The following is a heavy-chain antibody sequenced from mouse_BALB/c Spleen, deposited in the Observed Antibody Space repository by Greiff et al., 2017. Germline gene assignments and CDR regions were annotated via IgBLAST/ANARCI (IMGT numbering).Heavy chain of an antibody. Sequence: EVKLMESGGGLVKPGGSLKLSCAASGFTFSSYAMSWVRQTPEKRLEWVASISSGGSTYYPDSVKGRFTISRDNARNILYLQMSSLRSEDTAMYYCARGYFENWGQGTTLTDSS. CDR1: GFTFSSYA. V-gene: IGHV5-6-5*01. J-gene: IGHJ2*01. CDR3: ARGYFEN. CDR2: ISSGGST.